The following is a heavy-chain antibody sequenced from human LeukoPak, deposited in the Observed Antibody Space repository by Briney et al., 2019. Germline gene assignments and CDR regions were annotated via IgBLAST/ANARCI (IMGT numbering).Heavy chain of an antibody. Sequence: ASVKVSCKASGYTFTGYYMHWVRQAPGQGLEWMGWINPNSGGTNYAQKFQGRVTMTRDTSISTAYMELSRLRSDDTAVYYCARAKARIAVAGTVGHWGQGTLVTVSS. J-gene: IGHJ4*02. CDR1: GYTFTGYY. D-gene: IGHD6-19*01. CDR3: ARAKARIAVAGTVGH. CDR2: INPNSGGT. V-gene: IGHV1-2*02.